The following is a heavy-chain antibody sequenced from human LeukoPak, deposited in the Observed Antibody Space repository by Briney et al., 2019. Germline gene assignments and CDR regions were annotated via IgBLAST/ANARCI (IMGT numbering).Heavy chain of an antibody. CDR1: GDSISSSNW. J-gene: IGHJ4*02. D-gene: IGHD3-3*02. CDR3: ARNLGSLSILA. Sequence: KASETLSLNCAVSGDSISSSNWWSWVRQPPGKGLEWIGEIYHSGATNYNPSLKSRVTMSVDKSKNQFSLKLSSVTAADTAVYYCARNLGSLSILAWGQGTLVTVSS. CDR2: IYHSGAT. V-gene: IGHV4-4*02.